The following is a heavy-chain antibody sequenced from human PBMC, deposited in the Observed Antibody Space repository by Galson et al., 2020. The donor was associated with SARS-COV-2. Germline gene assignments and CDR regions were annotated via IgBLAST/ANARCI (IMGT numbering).Heavy chain of an antibody. CDR3: ARDAPSGYFDYYSGMDV. J-gene: IGHJ6*02. V-gene: IGHV1-2*02. CDR1: GYTFTTYY. CDR2: INSNTGGP. D-gene: IGHD3-22*01. Sequence: ASVKVSCKAFGYTFTTYYIHWMRQAPGQGLEWMGWINSNTGGPNYAQNFQGRVTMTSDTPLSTAYMELNSLKFDDTAVYYCARDAPSGYFDYYSGMDVWGQGTTVTVSS.